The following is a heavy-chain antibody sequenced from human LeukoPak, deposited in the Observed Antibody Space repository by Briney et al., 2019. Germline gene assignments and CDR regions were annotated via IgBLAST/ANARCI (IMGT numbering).Heavy chain of an antibody. D-gene: IGHD6-19*01. J-gene: IGHJ3*02. V-gene: IGHV3-30-3*01. CDR2: ISYDGSNK. Sequence: GGSLRLSCAASGFTFSSYAMHWVRQAPGKGLEWVAVISYDGSNKYYADSVKGRFTISRDNSKNTLYLQMNSLRAEDTAVYYCARGGYSSAPDAFDIWGQGTMVTVSS. CDR1: GFTFSSYA. CDR3: ARGGYSSAPDAFDI.